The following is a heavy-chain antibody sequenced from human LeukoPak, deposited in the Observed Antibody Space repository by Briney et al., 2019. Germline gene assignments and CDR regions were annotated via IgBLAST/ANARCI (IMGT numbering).Heavy chain of an antibody. Sequence: GASVKVSCKASGYTFTGYYMHWVRQAPGQGLEWRGWINPNSGGTNYAQKFQGRVTMTKDTSISTAYMELSRLRSDDTAVYYCASLMGATTGNWDYWGQGTLVTVSS. D-gene: IGHD1-26*01. CDR2: INPNSGGT. J-gene: IGHJ4*02. CDR3: ASLMGATTGNWDY. V-gene: IGHV1-2*02. CDR1: GYTFTGYY.